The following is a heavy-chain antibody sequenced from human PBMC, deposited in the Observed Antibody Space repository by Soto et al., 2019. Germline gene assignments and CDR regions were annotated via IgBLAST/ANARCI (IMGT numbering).Heavy chain of an antibody. CDR2: ISGSGGST. Sequence: LRLSCAASGFTFSSYAMSWVRQAPGKGLEWVSAISGSGGSTYYADSVKGRFTISRDNSKNTLYLQMNSLRAEDTAVYYCAKYNYDIHDAFDIWGQGTMVTVSS. D-gene: IGHD3-9*01. CDR3: AKYNYDIHDAFDI. V-gene: IGHV3-23*01. J-gene: IGHJ3*02. CDR1: GFTFSSYA.